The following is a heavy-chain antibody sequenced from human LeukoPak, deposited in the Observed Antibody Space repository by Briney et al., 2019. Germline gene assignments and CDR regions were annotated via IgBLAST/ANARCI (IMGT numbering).Heavy chain of an antibody. Sequence: SVKVSCKASEGTFSSYAISWVRQAPGQGLGWMGGIIPIFGTANYAQKFQGRVTITADESTSTAHMELSSLRSEDTAVYYCARPKPLYCSGGSCYQRRYYYYYGMDVWGQGTTVTVSS. V-gene: IGHV1-69*13. CDR1: EGTFSSYA. D-gene: IGHD2-15*01. CDR2: IIPIFGTA. CDR3: ARPKPLYCSGGSCYQRRYYYYYGMDV. J-gene: IGHJ6*02.